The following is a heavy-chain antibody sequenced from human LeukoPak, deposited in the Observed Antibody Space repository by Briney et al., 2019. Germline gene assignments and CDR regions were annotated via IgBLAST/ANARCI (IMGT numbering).Heavy chain of an antibody. V-gene: IGHV1-69*04. CDR2: IIPILGIA. CDR1: GGTFSSYT. CDR3: AGDRVGAPAFDY. J-gene: IGHJ4*02. Sequence: SVKVSCKASGGTFSSYTISWVRQAPGQGLELMGRIIPILGIANYAQKFQGRVTITADKSTSTAYMELSSLSSEDTAVYYCAGDRVGAPAFDYWGQGTLVTVSS. D-gene: IGHD1-26*01.